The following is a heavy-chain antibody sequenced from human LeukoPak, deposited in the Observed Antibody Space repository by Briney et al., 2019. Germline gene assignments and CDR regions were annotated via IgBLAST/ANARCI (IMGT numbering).Heavy chain of an antibody. CDR2: IYSGGST. Sequence: GGSLRLSCAASGFTFSNYWMHWVRQAPGKGLVWVSVIYSGGSTYYADSVKGRFTISRDNSKNTLYLQMNSLRAEDTAVYYCAREVGYYYGSGSRGLDYWGQGTLVTVSS. D-gene: IGHD3-10*01. CDR3: AREVGYYYGSGSRGLDY. J-gene: IGHJ4*02. CDR1: GFTFSNYW. V-gene: IGHV3-53*01.